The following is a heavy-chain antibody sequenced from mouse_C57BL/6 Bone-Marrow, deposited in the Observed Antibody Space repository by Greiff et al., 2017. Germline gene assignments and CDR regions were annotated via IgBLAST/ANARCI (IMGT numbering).Heavy chain of an antibody. Sequence: QVQLQQPGAELVKPGASVELSCKASGYTFTSYWMHWVKQRPGQGLEWIGMIHPNSGSTNYNEKFKSKATLTVDKSSSTAYMQLSSLTSEDSAVYYCARFGGSSFYYYAMDYWGQGTSVTVSS. D-gene: IGHD1-1*01. CDR1: GYTFTSYW. CDR3: ARFGGSSFYYYAMDY. J-gene: IGHJ4*01. CDR2: IHPNSGST. V-gene: IGHV1-64*01.